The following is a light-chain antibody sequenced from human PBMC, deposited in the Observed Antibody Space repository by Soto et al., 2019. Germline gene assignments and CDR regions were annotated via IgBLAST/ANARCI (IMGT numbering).Light chain of an antibody. CDR1: QSISSW. J-gene: IGKJ1*01. Sequence: DIQMTQSPSTLSASVGERVTLSCRASQSISSWLAWYQQKPGKAPKLIIYDASSLESGVPSRFSGSGSGTEFTLTISSLQPEDFATYYCQQYNRYSRKYGQGTKVDIK. CDR3: QQYNRYSRK. CDR2: DAS. V-gene: IGKV1-5*01.